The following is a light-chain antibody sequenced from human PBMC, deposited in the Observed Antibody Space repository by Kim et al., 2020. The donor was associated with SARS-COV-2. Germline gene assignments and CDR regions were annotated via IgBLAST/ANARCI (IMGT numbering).Light chain of an antibody. Sequence: LSPGERAPRSCRASQSVSSYLAWYQQKPGQAPRLLIYDASNRATGIPARFSGSGSGTDFTLTISSLEPEDFAVYYCQQRSNWPITFGQGTRLEIK. J-gene: IGKJ5*01. V-gene: IGKV3-11*01. CDR2: DAS. CDR3: QQRSNWPIT. CDR1: QSVSSY.